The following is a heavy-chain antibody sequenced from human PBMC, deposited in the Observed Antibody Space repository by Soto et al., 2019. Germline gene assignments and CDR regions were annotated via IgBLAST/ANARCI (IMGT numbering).Heavy chain of an antibody. Sequence: SVKVSCKSSVGTFSSHSINWVRQAPGQGLEWMGGIIPIFGPANFAKKFQGRVTITADESTTTAYMELSSLTSEDTAVYYCATGSFTSTGGRIGYHYNAMDVWGQGTTVTVSS. CDR1: VGTFSSHS. D-gene: IGHD1-1*01. J-gene: IGHJ6*02. CDR2: IIPIFGPA. V-gene: IGHV1-69*13. CDR3: ATGSFTSTGGRIGYHYNAMDV.